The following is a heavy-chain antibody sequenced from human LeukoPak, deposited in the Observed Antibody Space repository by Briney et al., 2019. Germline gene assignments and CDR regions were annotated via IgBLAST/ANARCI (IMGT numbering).Heavy chain of an antibody. CDR2: IIPILGIA. CDR3: ARDEGIVGATTLYYFDY. D-gene: IGHD1-26*01. J-gene: IGHJ4*02. CDR1: AYTFTTHD. V-gene: IGHV1-69*04. Sequence: SVKVSCKASAYTFTTHDITWVRQAPGQGLEWMGRIIPILGIANYAQKFQGRVTITADKSTSTAYMELSSLRSEDTAVYYCARDEGIVGATTLYYFDYWGQGTLVTVSS.